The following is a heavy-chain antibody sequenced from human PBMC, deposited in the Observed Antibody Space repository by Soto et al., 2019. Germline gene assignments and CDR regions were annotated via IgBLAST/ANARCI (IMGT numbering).Heavy chain of an antibody. CDR2: INHSGST. CDR1: GGSFSGYY. D-gene: IGHD3-3*01. J-gene: IGHJ5*02. Sequence: PSETLSLTCAVYGGSFSGYYWSWIRQPPGKGVEWIGEINHSGSTNYNPSLKSRVTISVDTSKNQFSLKLSSVTAADTAVYYCARARKEYYDFWSGYNWFDPWGQGTLVTVSS. CDR3: ARARKEYYDFWSGYNWFDP. V-gene: IGHV4-34*01.